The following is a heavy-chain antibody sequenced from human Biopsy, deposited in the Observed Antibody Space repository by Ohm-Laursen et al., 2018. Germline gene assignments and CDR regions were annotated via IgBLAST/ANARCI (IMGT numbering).Heavy chain of an antibody. CDR3: ARNALGVGSYRFFY. D-gene: IGHD1-26*01. CDR1: GGTFTNYA. V-gene: IGHV1-69*01. J-gene: IGHJ4*02. CDR2: IIPIFGTA. Sequence: SSVKVSCKASGGTFTNYAISWVRQAPGQGLEWMGGIIPIFGTANYAQKFQGRVTITADESTRTAYMELSSLRSDDTAVYYCARNALGVGSYRFFYGGQGSLVTVSS.